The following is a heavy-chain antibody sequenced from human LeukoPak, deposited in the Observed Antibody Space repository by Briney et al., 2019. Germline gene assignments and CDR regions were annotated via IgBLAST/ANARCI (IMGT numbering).Heavy chain of an antibody. CDR2: ISGSGGST. Sequence: GGSLRLSCAAPGFTFSSYAMSWVRQAPGKGLEWVSAISGSGGSTYYADSVKGRFTISRDNSKNTLYLQMNSLRAEDTAVYYCAKRFSSSGAFDIWGQGTMVTVSS. CDR3: AKRFSSSGAFDI. J-gene: IGHJ3*02. D-gene: IGHD2-2*01. CDR1: GFTFSSYA. V-gene: IGHV3-23*01.